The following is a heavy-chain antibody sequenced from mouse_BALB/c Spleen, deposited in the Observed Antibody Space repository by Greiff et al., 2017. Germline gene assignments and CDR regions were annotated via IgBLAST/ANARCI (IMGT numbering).Heavy chain of an antibody. Sequence: QGQLQQSGAELVRPGTSVKVSCKASGYAFTNYLIEWVKQRPGQGLEWIGVINPGSGGTNYNEKFKGKATLTADKSSSTAYMQLSSLTSDDSAVYFCAREAMDYWGQGTSVTVSS. CDR3: AREAMDY. CDR2: INPGSGGT. V-gene: IGHV1-54*01. J-gene: IGHJ4*01. CDR1: GYAFTNYL.